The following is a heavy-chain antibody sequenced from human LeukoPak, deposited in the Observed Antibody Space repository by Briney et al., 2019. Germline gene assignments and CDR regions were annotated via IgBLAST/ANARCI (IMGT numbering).Heavy chain of an antibody. Sequence: GGSLRLSCAASGITFSSYAMNWVRQAPGKGLEWVSAISGSGGSTYYADSVKGRFTISRDNSKNTLYLQMNSLRAEDTAVYYCATRLDSGPYWGQGALVTVSS. J-gene: IGHJ4*02. CDR3: ATRLDSGPY. CDR2: ISGSGGST. V-gene: IGHV3-23*01. D-gene: IGHD4-17*01. CDR1: GITFSSYA.